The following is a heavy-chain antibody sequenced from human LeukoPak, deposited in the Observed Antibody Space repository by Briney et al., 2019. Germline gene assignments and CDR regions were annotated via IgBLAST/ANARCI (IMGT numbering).Heavy chain of an antibody. Sequence: SETLSLTCTVSGGSISSYYWSWIRQPPGKGLEGIGYIYYSGSTNYNPSLKSRVTISVDTSKNQFSLKLSSVTAADTAVYYCARDRSSNYYYYGMDVWGQGTKVTVS. CDR1: GGSISSYY. V-gene: IGHV4-59*01. CDR3: ARDRSSNYYYYGMDV. CDR2: IYYSGST. J-gene: IGHJ6*02.